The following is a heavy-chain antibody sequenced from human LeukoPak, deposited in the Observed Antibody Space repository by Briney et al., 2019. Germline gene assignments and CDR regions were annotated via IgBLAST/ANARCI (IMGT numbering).Heavy chain of an antibody. CDR1: GGSISGYY. V-gene: IGHV4-59*08. D-gene: IGHD6-19*01. CDR3: ARHLRAVAGGRYFDY. Sequence: KPSETLSLTCTVSGGSISGYYWSWIRQPPGKGLEWIGYIYHNGGTNYNPSLQSPLTISVDTSKNQFSLKLSSVTAADTAVYYCARHLRAVAGGRYFDYWGQGTQVTVSS. J-gene: IGHJ4*02. CDR2: IYHNGGT.